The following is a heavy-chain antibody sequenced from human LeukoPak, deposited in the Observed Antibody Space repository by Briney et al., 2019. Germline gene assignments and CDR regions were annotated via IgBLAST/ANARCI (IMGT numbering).Heavy chain of an antibody. CDR2: ISWNSGSI. J-gene: IGHJ4*02. CDR3: AKAQRSYYDILTGYFDY. Sequence: GRSLRLSCAASGFTFDDYAMHWVRHAPGKGPEWVSGISWNSGSIGYADSVKGRFTISRDNAKNSLYLQMNSLRAEDTALYYCAKAQRSYYDILTGYFDYWGQGTLVIVSS. CDR1: GFTFDDYA. D-gene: IGHD3-9*01. V-gene: IGHV3-9*01.